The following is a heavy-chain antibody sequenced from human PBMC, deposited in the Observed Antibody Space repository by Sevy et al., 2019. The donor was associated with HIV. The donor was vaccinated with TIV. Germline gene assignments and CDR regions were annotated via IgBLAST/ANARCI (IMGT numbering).Heavy chain of an antibody. CDR1: GGSINSDH. CDR3: ARRNDFGI. V-gene: IGHV4-59*08. Sequence: SETLSLTCTVSGGSINSDHWNWIRQPPGKGLEWIGYVYYAGGTSYNPSLKSRVTISVDRTKHQFSFKLTSVTAADTAGYYCARRNDFGIWGQGTMVSVSS. CDR2: VYYAGGT. J-gene: IGHJ3*02.